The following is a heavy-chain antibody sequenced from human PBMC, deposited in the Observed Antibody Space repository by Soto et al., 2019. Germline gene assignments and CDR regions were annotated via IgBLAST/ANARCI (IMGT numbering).Heavy chain of an antibody. CDR3: ASLYSGYVPLPGIAVAGMEGYFDY. D-gene: IGHD6-19*01. J-gene: IGHJ4*02. CDR1: GYSISSGYY. V-gene: IGHV4-38-2*01. Sequence: SETLSLTCAVSGYSISSGYYWGWIRQPPGKGLEWIGSIYHSGSTYYNPSLKSRVTISVDTSKNQFSLKLSSVTAADTAVYYCASLYSGYVPLPGIAVAGMEGYFDYWGQGTLVTVSS. CDR2: IYHSGST.